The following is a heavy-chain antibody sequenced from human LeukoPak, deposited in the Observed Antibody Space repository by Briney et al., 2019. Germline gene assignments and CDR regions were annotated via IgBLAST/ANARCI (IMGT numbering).Heavy chain of an antibody. D-gene: IGHD2-15*01. CDR3: AKVVFRCGDSCYRYYYGMDV. CDR1: GFTFSSYA. J-gene: IGHJ6*02. V-gene: IGHV3-23*01. Sequence: GGSLRLSCAASGFTFSSYAMTWVRQAPGKGLEWVSAISGSGGSTYYADSVKGRFTISRDNSKNTLYLQMNSLRVEDTAVYYCAKVVFRCGDSCYRYYYGMDVWGQGTAVTVSS. CDR2: ISGSGGST.